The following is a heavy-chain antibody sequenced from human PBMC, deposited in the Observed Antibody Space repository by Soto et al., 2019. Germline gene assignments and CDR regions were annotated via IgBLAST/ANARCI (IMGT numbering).Heavy chain of an antibody. D-gene: IGHD3-10*01. J-gene: IGHJ5*02. CDR1: GGSLSSYY. CDR2: INHSGST. CDR3: ARDRRLITMVRGVSLWFDP. V-gene: IGHV4-34*01. Sequence: SETLSLTCVVSGGSLSSYYWSWIRQPPGKGLEWIGEINHSGSTNYNPSLKSRVTISVDTSKNQFSLKLSSVTAADTAVYYCARDRRLITMVRGVSLWFDPWGQGTLVTVSS.